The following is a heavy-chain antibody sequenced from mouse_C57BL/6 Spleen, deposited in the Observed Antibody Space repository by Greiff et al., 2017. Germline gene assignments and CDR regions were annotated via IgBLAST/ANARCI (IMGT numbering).Heavy chain of an antibody. CDR1: GFTFSSYA. CDR3: TSEGELTGTTYYAMDY. D-gene: IGHD4-1*01. Sequence: EVKLMESGEGLVKPGGSLKLSCAASGFTFSSYAMSWVRQTPEKRLEWVAYISSGGDYIYYADTVKGRFTFSRDNARNTLYLQMSSLKSEDTAMYYGTSEGELTGTTYYAMDYWGQGTSVTVSS. J-gene: IGHJ4*01. V-gene: IGHV5-9-1*02. CDR2: ISSGGDYI.